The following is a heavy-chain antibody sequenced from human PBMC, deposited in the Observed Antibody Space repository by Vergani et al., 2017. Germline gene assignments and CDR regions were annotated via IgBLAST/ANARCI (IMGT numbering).Heavy chain of an antibody. Sequence: VQLVESGGGLVQPGGSLRLSCAASGFTFSDYYMSWIRQAPGKGLEWVSYISSSSSYTNYAEPVKGRFTISRDNAKNSLYLQMNSLRAEDTAVYYCAREGGYSGYDVDYWGQGTLVTVSS. CDR2: ISSSSSYT. CDR3: AREGGYSGYDVDY. D-gene: IGHD5-12*01. J-gene: IGHJ4*02. CDR1: GFTFSDYY. V-gene: IGHV3-11*05.